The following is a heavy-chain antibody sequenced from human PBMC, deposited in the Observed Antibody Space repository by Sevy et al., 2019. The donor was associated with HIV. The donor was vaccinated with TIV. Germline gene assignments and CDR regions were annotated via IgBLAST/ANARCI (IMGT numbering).Heavy chain of an antibody. J-gene: IGHJ1*01. CDR3: TTGGSLFQH. Sequence: GGSLRLSCAASGFTFSNVWMSWLRQAPGKGLEWVAHIKSKTEGGTADYAAPVKRRFTISRDDSKDTLYLQMNSLKTEDTAVYYCTTGGSLFQHWGQGTLVTVSS. CDR2: IKSKTEGGTA. D-gene: IGHD2-15*01. CDR1: GFTFSNVW. V-gene: IGHV3-15*01.